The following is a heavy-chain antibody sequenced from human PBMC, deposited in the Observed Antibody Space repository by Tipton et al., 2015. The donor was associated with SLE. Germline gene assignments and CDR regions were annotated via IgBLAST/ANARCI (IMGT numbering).Heavy chain of an antibody. J-gene: IGHJ3*01. D-gene: IGHD3-3*01. Sequence: SLRLSCAASGSTFDTFEMNWVRQAPGKGLEWVSYISSGGSSIYYADSVRGRFTISRDNSKNSLYLQMNSLRAEDTAVYYCARDIRFLEFLPDAFDLWGQGTLVTVSS. V-gene: IGHV3-48*03. CDR2: ISSGGSSI. CDR1: GSTFDTFE. CDR3: ARDIRFLEFLPDAFDL.